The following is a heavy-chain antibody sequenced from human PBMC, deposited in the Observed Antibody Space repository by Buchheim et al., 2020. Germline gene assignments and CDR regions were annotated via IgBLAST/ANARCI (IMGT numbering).Heavy chain of an antibody. CDR3: GRGGSNTARGMDV. CDR1: GFTFSPYW. V-gene: IGHV3-74*01. CDR2: IGIDGSTT. J-gene: IGHJ6*02. Sequence: EVQLVESGGGLVQPGGSLRLSCVASGFTFSPYWMHWVRQAPGKGLVWVSRIGIDGSTTNYADSVKGRFTISRDNVKNTLYLQMDSLRAEDTAVDFCGRGGSNTARGMDVWGQGTT. D-gene: IGHD5-18*01.